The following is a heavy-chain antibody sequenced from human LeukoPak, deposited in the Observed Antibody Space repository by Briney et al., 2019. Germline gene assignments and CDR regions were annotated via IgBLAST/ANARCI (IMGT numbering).Heavy chain of an antibody. Sequence: PSETLSLTCTVSGGSISSYYWSWIRQPPGKGLEYVGYIYYSGTNYNPSLRSRVSISVDRSKNQFSLKLSSVTAADTAVYYCARGPDTVTTATLDNWGQGTLVTVSS. J-gene: IGHJ4*02. D-gene: IGHD4-17*01. V-gene: IGHV4-59*08. CDR1: GGSISSYY. CDR3: ARGPDTVTTATLDN. CDR2: IYYSGT.